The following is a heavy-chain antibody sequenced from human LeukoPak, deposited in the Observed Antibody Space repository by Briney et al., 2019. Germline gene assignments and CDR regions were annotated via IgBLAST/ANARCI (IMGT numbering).Heavy chain of an antibody. CDR1: GGSISSSNW. Sequence: SGTLSLTCAVSGGSISSSNWWSWVRPPPGKGLEWIGYIYYSGSTNYNPSLKSRVTISVDTSKNQFSLKLSSVTATDTAVYYCARAGYSGSDFSVWGKGSTVTVSS. V-gene: IGHV4-4*02. CDR3: ARAGYSGSDFSV. CDR2: IYYSGST. J-gene: IGHJ6*04. D-gene: IGHD5-12*01.